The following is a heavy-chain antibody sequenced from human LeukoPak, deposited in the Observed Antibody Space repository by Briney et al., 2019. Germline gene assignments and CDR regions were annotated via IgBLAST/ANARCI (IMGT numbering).Heavy chain of an antibody. CDR1: GYTFTSYG. V-gene: IGHV1-18*01. J-gene: IGHJ4*02. CDR2: ISAYNGNT. Sequence: ASVKVSCKASGYTFTSYGISWVRQAPGQGLEWMGWISAYNGNTNYAQKLQGRVTMTTDTSTSTAYMELRSLRSDDTAVYYCARDFLPPIPYYYDSSGYSRFGFWGQGTLVTVSS. CDR3: ARDFLPPIPYYYDSSGYSRFGF. D-gene: IGHD3-22*01.